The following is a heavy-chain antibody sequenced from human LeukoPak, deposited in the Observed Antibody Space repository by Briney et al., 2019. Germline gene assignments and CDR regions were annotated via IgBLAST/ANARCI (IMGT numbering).Heavy chain of an antibody. Sequence: SETLSLTCAVYGGSFSGYYWSWIRQPPGKGLEWIGEINHSGSTNYNPSLKSRVTISVDTSKNQFSLKLNSVTAADTAVYYCARGRIAPPNGFDPWGQGTLVTVSS. CDR1: GGSFSGYY. J-gene: IGHJ5*02. CDR3: ARGRIAPPNGFDP. D-gene: IGHD6-13*01. CDR2: INHSGST. V-gene: IGHV4-34*01.